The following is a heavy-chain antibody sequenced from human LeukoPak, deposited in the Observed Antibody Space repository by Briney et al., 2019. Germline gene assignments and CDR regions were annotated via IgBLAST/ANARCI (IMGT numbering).Heavy chain of an antibody. CDR2: IYPGDSDT. CDR3: ARHGSSASPDY. Sequence: GESLKISCKGSGYRFTTHWIGWVRQMPGKGLEWMGIIYPGDSDTRYSPFFQGQVTISADKSISTAYLQWSSLKASDTAVYYCARHGSSASPDYWGQGTLVTVSS. V-gene: IGHV5-51*01. D-gene: IGHD6-19*01. CDR1: GYRFTTHW. J-gene: IGHJ4*02.